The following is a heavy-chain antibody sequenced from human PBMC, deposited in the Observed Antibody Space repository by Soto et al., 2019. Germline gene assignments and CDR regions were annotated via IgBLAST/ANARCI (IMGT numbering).Heavy chain of an antibody. Sequence: QVQLVQSGAEVKKPGSSVKVSCKASGDTFSFYSINWVRQAPGLGLERMGRINPILRMSNYAQRVQGRVTMTAEKSSSTACMGLSSLRSEDTAMYYCARRYGSGYRAFDYWGQGALVTVSS. V-gene: IGHV1-69*02. D-gene: IGHD3-10*01. CDR1: GDTFSFYS. J-gene: IGHJ4*02. CDR3: ARRYGSGYRAFDY. CDR2: INPILRMS.